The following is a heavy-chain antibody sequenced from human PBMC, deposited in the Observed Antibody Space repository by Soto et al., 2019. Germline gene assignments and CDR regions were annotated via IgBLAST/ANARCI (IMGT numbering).Heavy chain of an antibody. V-gene: IGHV4-59*01. Sequence: PSETLSLTGSGAGGSISSYCWSWIRQPPGKGLEWIGYIYYSGSTNYNPFLKSRVTISVDTSKNQFSLKLSSVTAADTAVYYCARSFGYSSSFGMDVWGQGTTVTVSS. D-gene: IGHD6-13*01. CDR2: IYYSGST. J-gene: IGHJ6*02. CDR1: GGSISSYC. CDR3: ARSFGYSSSFGMDV.